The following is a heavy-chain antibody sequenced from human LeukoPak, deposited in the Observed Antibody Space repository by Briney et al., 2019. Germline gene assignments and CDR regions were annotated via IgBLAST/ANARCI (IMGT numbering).Heavy chain of an antibody. CDR2: INPSGGST. V-gene: IGHV1-46*01. CDR3: ARQRRFCSGSYMCWTRLDY. D-gene: IGHD1-26*01. J-gene: IGHJ4*02. Sequence: ASVKVSCKASGYTFTSYYMHWVRQAPGQGLEWMGIINPSGGSTSYAQKFQGRVTMTRDTSKNQFSLKLSSVTAADTAVYYCARQRRFCSGSYMCWTRLDYWGQGTLVTVSS. CDR1: GYTFTSYY.